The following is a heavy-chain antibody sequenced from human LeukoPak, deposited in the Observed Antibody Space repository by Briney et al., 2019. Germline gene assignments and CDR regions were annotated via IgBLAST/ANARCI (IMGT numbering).Heavy chain of an antibody. CDR1: GDFISTSKSY. CDR2: IYYSGNT. Sequence: SETLSLTCSVSGDFISTSKSYWGWIRQPPGKGLEWIGSIYYSGNTYYNASLKSRVTISVDTSKNQFSLKLTSVTAADTAVYYCARVGYYDSSGNFDYWGQGTLVTVSS. V-gene: IGHV4-39*07. D-gene: IGHD3-22*01. CDR3: ARVGYYDSSGNFDY. J-gene: IGHJ4*02.